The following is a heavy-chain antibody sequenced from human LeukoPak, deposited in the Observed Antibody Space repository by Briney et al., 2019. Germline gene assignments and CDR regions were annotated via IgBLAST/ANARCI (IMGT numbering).Heavy chain of an antibody. D-gene: IGHD3-22*01. CDR1: GGSISSSSYY. CDR2: IYYSGST. V-gene: IGHV4-39*01. CDR3: ARAYDSSGYYYDY. Sequence: SETLSLTCTVSGGSISSSSYYWGWIRQPPGKGLEWIGSIYYSGSTYYNPSLKSRVTISVDTSKNQFSPKLSSVTAADTAVYYCARAYDSSGYYYDYWGQGTLVTVSS. J-gene: IGHJ4*02.